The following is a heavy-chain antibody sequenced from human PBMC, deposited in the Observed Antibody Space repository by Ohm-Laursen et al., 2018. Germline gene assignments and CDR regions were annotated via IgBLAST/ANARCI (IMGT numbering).Heavy chain of an antibody. CDR3: AKVYYCSGGSCYSWELTNGFDI. CDR1: GFTFSNSA. Sequence: SLRLSCTASGFTFSNSAMSWVRQAPGKGLEWVAAIIGSGGVTQYAVSVKGRFTISRDNSNNTLYLQMNSLRAEDTAVYYCAKVYYCSGGSCYSWELTNGFDIWGQGTMVTVSS. J-gene: IGHJ3*02. D-gene: IGHD2-15*01. CDR2: IIGSGGVT. V-gene: IGHV3-23*01.